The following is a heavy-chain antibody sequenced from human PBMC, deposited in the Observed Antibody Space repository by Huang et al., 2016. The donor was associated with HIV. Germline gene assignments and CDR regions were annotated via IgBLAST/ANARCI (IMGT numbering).Heavy chain of an antibody. Sequence: QVQLQQWGAGLLKPSETLSLTCAVYGGSFTGYYWSWFRQPPGQGLEWIGEIDHSGSTNYNPSLKSRVTMSVDTSKNQFSLKLISVTAADTAMYCCASGPHSARTLDFWGQGTLVTVSS. D-gene: IGHD6-6*01. CDR2: IDHSGST. J-gene: IGHJ4*02. CDR3: ASGPHSARTLDF. CDR1: GGSFTGYY. V-gene: IGHV4-34*01.